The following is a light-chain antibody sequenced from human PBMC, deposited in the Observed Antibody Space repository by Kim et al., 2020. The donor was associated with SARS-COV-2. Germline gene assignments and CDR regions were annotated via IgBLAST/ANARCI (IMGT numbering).Light chain of an antibody. J-gene: IGLJ2*01. CDR2: DNN. CDR3: GTWDSSLSAGCV. Sequence: QSVLTQPPSVSAAPGQKVTISCSGSSSNIGNNYVSWYQQLPGTAPKLLIYDNNKRPSGIPDRFSGSKSGTSATLGITGLQTGDEADYYCGTWDSSLSAGCVFGGGTQLTVL. V-gene: IGLV1-51*01. CDR1: SSNIGNNY.